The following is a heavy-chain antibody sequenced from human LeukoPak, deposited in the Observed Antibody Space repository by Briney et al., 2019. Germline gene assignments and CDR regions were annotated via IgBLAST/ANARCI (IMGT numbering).Heavy chain of an antibody. D-gene: IGHD5-12*01. CDR3: ASSLGLRGPFDY. CDR1: GYTFTSYY. V-gene: IGHV1-46*01. Sequence: GASVNVSCKASGYTFTSYYMHWVRQAPGQGLEWMGIINPSGGSTSYAQKFQGRVTMTRDTSTSTVYMELSSLRSEDTAVYYCASSLGLRGPFDYWGQGTLVTVSS. CDR2: INPSGGST. J-gene: IGHJ4*02.